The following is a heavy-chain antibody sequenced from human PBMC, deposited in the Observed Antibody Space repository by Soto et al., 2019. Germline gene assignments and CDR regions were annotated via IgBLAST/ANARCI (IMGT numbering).Heavy chain of an antibody. D-gene: IGHD6-6*01. CDR3: ARGRLGRSSPIHY. V-gene: IGHV4-34*01. Sequence: PPGKGMEWIGEINHSGSTNYNPSLKSRVTISVDTSKNQFSLKLSSVTAADTDVYYCARGRLGRSSPIHYSGQGALVNVSS. J-gene: IGHJ4*02. CDR2: INHSGST.